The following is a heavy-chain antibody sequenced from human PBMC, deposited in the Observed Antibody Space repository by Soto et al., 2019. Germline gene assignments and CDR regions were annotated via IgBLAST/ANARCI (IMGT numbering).Heavy chain of an antibody. CDR3: ARGYCTNGVCQGHYYYMDV. D-gene: IGHD2-8*01. CDR1: GGSISSYY. V-gene: IGHV4-59*08. J-gene: IGHJ6*03. CDR2: IYYSGST. Sequence: SETLSLTCTVSGGSISSYYWSWIRQPPGKGLEWIGYIYYSGSTNYNPSLKSRVTISVDTSKNQFSLKLSSVTAADTAVYYCARGYCTNGVCQGHYYYMDVWGKGTTVTVSS.